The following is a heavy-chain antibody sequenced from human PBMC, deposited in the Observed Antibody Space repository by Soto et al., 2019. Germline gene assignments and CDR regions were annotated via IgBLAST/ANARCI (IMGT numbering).Heavy chain of an antibody. D-gene: IGHD6-13*01. V-gene: IGHV3-21*01. CDR1: GFTFSSYI. J-gene: IGHJ6*02. Sequence: GGSLRLSCAASGFTFSSYIMNWVRQAPGKGLEWVSSISSSSSYIYYADSVKGRFTISRDNAKNSLYLQMNSLRAEDTAVYYCASVIAAAGQYYYGMDVWGQGTTVTVSS. CDR3: ASVIAAAGQYYYGMDV. CDR2: ISSSSSYI.